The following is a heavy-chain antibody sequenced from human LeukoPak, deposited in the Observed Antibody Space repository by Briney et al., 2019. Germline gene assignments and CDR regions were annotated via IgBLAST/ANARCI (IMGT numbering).Heavy chain of an antibody. CDR3: ARDPDMSSYGLVSWVDP. Sequence: EASVEVSCKASGYTFTGYYMHWVRQAPGQGLEWMGWINPNSGDTNYAQKLQGRVTVTRDTSINTAYMELSRLRSDYTAVDYGARDPDMSSYGLVSWVDPWGQGTLVTVSS. J-gene: IGHJ5*02. D-gene: IGHD5-18*01. CDR2: INPNSGDT. V-gene: IGHV1-2*02. CDR1: GYTFTGYY.